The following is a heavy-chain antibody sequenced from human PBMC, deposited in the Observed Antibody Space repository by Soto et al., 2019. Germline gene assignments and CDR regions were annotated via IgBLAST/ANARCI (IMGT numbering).Heavy chain of an antibody. V-gene: IGHV3-30*18. CDR3: AKEVWSGPMDV. CDR1: GFTFSRYG. J-gene: IGHJ6*02. Sequence: QVQLVESGGGVVQPGRSLRLSCAASGFTFSRYGMHWVRQAPGKGLEWVAVISYDGSNKYYADSVKGRFTISRDNSKNTRYLQMNSLRAEDTVVYYCAKEVWSGPMDVWGQGTTVTVSS. CDR2: ISYDGSNK. D-gene: IGHD3-3*01.